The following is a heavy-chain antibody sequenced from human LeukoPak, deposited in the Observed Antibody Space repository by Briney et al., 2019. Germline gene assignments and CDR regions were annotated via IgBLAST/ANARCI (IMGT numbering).Heavy chain of an antibody. CDR1: GYTFTSYG. CDR3: ARTYDYVWGSYPGADPLFAYFDY. CDR2: ISAYNGNT. J-gene: IGHJ4*02. V-gene: IGHV1-18*01. Sequence: ASVTVSCKASGYTFTSYGISWVRPAPGQGLEWMGWISAYNGNTNYAQKLQGRVTITTDTSTSTAYMELRSLRSDDTAVYYCARTYDYVWGSYPGADPLFAYFDYWGQGTLVTVSS. D-gene: IGHD3-16*01.